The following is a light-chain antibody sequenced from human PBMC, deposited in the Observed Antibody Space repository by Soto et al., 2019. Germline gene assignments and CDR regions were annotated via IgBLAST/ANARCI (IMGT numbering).Light chain of an antibody. Sequence: QSALTQPASVSGSPGQSITISCTGTSSDVGSYNYVSWFQQHPGKAPKLMIYEVSNRPSGVSNRFSGSKSGNTASLTISGLQAEDEADYFCNSYTSSNSYVFGNGTKLTVL. J-gene: IGLJ1*01. V-gene: IGLV2-14*01. CDR3: NSYTSSNSYV. CDR2: EVS. CDR1: SSDVGSYNY.